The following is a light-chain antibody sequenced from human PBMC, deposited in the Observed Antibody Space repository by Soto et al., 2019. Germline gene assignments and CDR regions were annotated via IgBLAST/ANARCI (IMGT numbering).Light chain of an antibody. CDR3: QQYNSYSLT. CDR1: QYISSW. CDR2: NAS. J-gene: IGKJ1*01. Sequence: DIQMTQTPSTLSASVGDRVTITCRASQYISSWLAWYQQKPGKAPKLLIYNASNFESGVPSRFSGSGSGTEFTLPISSLQPDDFASYYCQQYNSYSLTFGQGTKVEVK. V-gene: IGKV1-5*03.